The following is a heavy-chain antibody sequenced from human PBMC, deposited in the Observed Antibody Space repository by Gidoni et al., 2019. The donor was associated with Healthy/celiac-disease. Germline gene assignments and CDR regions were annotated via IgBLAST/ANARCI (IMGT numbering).Heavy chain of an antibody. CDR3: ASIAGSGWLHYYYMDV. Sequence: EVQLEESGGGLVKPGGSLRLSCAASGFTFSRYSMNWVRQAPGKGLGWVSSISSSSSYIYYADSVKGRFTISRDNAKNSLYLQMNSLRAEDTAVYYCASIAGSGWLHYYYMDVWGKGTTVTVSS. D-gene: IGHD6-19*01. V-gene: IGHV3-21*01. CDR2: ISSSSSYI. CDR1: GFTFSRYS. J-gene: IGHJ6*03.